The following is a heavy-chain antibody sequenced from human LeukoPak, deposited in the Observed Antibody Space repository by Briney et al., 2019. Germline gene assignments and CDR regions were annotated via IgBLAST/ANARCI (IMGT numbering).Heavy chain of an antibody. Sequence: GGSLRLSCAASGFAFSTYTINWVRQAPGKGLEWVSSITSSSTYIFYADSLKGRFTISRDNAKNSLYLQMNGLGAEDTAVYYCARAPSGSYSYFDNWGQGTLVTVSS. D-gene: IGHD1-26*01. CDR1: GFAFSTYT. V-gene: IGHV3-21*01. J-gene: IGHJ4*02. CDR2: ITSSSTYI. CDR3: ARAPSGSYSYFDN.